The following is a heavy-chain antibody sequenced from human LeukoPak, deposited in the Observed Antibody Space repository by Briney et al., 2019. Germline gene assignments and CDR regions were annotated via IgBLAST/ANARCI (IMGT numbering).Heavy chain of an antibody. CDR1: GGSISSGGYY. V-gene: IGHV4-31*03. CDR2: IYYSGST. CDR3: ARVGYCSGGSCYHY. D-gene: IGHD2-15*01. Sequence: SETLSLTCTVSGGSISSGGYYWSWLRQHPGKGLEWIGYIYYSGSTYYNPSLKSRVTISVDTSKNQFSLKLSSVTAADTAVYYCARVGYCSGGSCYHYWGQGTLVTVSS. J-gene: IGHJ4*02.